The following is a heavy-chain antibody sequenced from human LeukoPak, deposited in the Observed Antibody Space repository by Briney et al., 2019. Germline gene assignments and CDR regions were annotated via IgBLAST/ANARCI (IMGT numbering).Heavy chain of an antibody. CDR1: GFTFSSYY. Sequence: AGGSLRLSCAASGFTFSSYYMNWVRQAPGKGLEWVANIKQDGSETYCVDSLKGRFTISRDNAKNSVYLQMNSLRAEDTAVYYCARGKYYDVFIDFWGRGALVTVSS. CDR3: ARGKYYDVFIDF. CDR2: IKQDGSET. V-gene: IGHV3-7*01. J-gene: IGHJ4*02. D-gene: IGHD3-22*01.